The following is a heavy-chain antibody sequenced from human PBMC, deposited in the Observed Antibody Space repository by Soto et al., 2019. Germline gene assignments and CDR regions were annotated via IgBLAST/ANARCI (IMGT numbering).Heavy chain of an antibody. CDR2: IAYDGSNK. D-gene: IGHD2-2*01. Sequence: QVQLVESGGGVVQPGRSLRLSCVASGFTFSSYGMHWVRQAPGKGLEWVAVIAYDGSNKYYADSVKGRFTISRDNSKNTLDLQMNSLRAEETAVYYCAKDNCVSTSCYRLYNWFAPWGQGTLVTVSS. CDR3: AKDNCVSTSCYRLYNWFAP. V-gene: IGHV3-30*18. CDR1: GFTFSSYG. J-gene: IGHJ5*02.